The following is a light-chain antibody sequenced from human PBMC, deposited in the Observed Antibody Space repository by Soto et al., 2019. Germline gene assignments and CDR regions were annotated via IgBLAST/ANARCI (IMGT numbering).Light chain of an antibody. V-gene: IGKV1-5*03. CDR2: KAY. CDR3: QQYNSLWT. CDR1: QSVGSR. Sequence: DIQMTQSPSTLSASVGDRVTITCRASQSVGSRLAWYQQKTGRAPKLLIDKAYNLESGVPSKFSGSGSETEFTLTINGLQPDDFATYYCQQYNSLWTFGQGTKVDIK. J-gene: IGKJ1*01.